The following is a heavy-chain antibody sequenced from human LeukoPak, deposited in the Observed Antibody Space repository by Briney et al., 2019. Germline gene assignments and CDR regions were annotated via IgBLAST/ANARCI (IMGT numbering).Heavy chain of an antibody. CDR1: GGSFSGYY. CDR2: INHSGST. V-gene: IGHV4-34*01. J-gene: IGHJ4*02. CDR3: QSRFLEWLLDY. Sequence: PSETLSLTCAVYGGSFSGYYWSWIRQPPGKGLEWIGEINHSGSTNYNPSLKSRVTISVDTSKNQFSLKLSSVTAADTAVYYCQSRFLEWLLDYWGQGTLVTVSS. D-gene: IGHD3-3*01.